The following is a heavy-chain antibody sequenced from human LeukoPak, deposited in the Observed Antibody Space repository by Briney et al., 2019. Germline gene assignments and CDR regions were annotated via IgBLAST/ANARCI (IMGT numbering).Heavy chain of an antibody. CDR1: GDSVSSNSVA. CDR2: TYYRSKWKN. V-gene: IGHV6-1*01. D-gene: IGHD1-26*01. J-gene: IGHJ4*02. CDR3: ARNTGSPFDY. Sequence: SQTLSLTCAISGDSVSSNSVAWNWIRQSPSRGLEWLGRTYYRSKWKNDYAVSVKSRIIINPDTSKNQFPLQLKSVTPEDSAIYYCARNTGSPFDYWGQGTLVTVSS.